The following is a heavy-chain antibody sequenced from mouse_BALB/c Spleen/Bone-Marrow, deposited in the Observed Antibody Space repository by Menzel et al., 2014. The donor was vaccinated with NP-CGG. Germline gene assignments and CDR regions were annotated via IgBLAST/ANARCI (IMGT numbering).Heavy chain of an antibody. Sequence: QLQQSGPDLVKPGASVKISCKASGYSFSGYFMNWVKQSHGKSLEWIGRINPYNGESFYNQKFQDKAHLTVDKSSTTAHMDLLSLTSEDSAVYYCGRGGAVVTKGSTYWYFDLWGAGTTVTVSS. CDR2: INPYNGES. J-gene: IGHJ1*01. D-gene: IGHD1-1*01. CDR3: GRGGAVVTKGSTYWYFDL. CDR1: GYSFSGYF. V-gene: IGHV1-37*01.